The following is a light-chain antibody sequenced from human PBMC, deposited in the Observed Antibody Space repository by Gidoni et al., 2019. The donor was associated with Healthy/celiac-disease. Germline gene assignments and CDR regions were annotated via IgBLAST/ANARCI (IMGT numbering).Light chain of an antibody. J-gene: IGKJ3*01. V-gene: IGKV2-28*01. Sequence: DIVMTQSPLSLPVTPGEPASISCRSSQSLLHSNGYNYLDWYLQKPGQSPQLLIYLGSNRASGVPDRFSGSGSGTDFTLKISRVEAEDVGVYYCMQALQTPLSTFXPXTKVDIK. CDR3: MQALQTPLST. CDR2: LGS. CDR1: QSLLHSNGYNY.